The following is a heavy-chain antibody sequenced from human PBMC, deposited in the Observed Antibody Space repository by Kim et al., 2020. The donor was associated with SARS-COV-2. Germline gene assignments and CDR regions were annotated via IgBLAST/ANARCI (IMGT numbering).Heavy chain of an antibody. CDR3: WGGDFKYGVDV. J-gene: IGHJ6*02. D-gene: IGHD3-16*01. CDR1: RFTFSNYW. Sequence: GGSLRLSCAASRFTFSNYWMRWVRQAPGKGLLWVSSISPDGRITLYADSVKGRFTISRDNAMNTLYLQMNSLRVEDTAAYDCWGGDFKYGVDVWGQETTVTVSS. V-gene: IGHV3-74*01. CDR2: ISPDGRIT.